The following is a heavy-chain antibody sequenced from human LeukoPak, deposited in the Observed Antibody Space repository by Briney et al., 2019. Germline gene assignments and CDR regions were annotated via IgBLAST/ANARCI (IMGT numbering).Heavy chain of an antibody. V-gene: IGHV1-18*01. J-gene: IGHJ4*02. CDR1: GYSFNIFG. CDR3: ARYFGSGTSDY. D-gene: IGHD3-10*01. CDR2: ISAYNGKT. Sequence: ASAEVSCKASGYSFNIFGMSWVRQAPGQGLEWMGWISAYNGKTHFAQKFQGRVTMTTDASTSTAYMKLSSLTSDDTAMYYCARYFGSGTSDYWGQGTLVTVSS.